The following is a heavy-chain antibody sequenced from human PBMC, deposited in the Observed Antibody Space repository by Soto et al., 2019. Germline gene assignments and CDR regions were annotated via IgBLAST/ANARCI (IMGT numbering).Heavy chain of an antibody. J-gene: IGHJ6*02. CDR1: GYSFTSYW. CDR2: IYPGDSDT. D-gene: IGHD2-15*01. V-gene: IGHV5-51*01. Sequence: AAVKISCXGSGYSFTSYWIGWVRQMPRKGLEWMGIIYPGDSDTRYSPSFQGQVTISADKSISTAYLQWSSLKASDTAMYYCATNPTRDCSGGSCYYYYGMDVWGQGTTVTVSS. CDR3: ATNPTRDCSGGSCYYYYGMDV.